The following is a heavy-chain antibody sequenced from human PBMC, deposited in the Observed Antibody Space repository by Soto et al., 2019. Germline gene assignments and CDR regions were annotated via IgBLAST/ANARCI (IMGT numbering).Heavy chain of an antibody. Sequence: PVGSLRLSCAASAFNFNNYAMSWVRQAPGKGLEWVSGIGGSGRTTYYADSVKGRFTISRDNSKNTLYLQMNSLRAEDTAVYYCARDSLRFLEWLSDAFDYWGQGTLVTVSS. D-gene: IGHD3-3*01. CDR1: AFNFNNYA. CDR2: IGGSGRTT. J-gene: IGHJ4*02. CDR3: ARDSLRFLEWLSDAFDY. V-gene: IGHV3-23*01.